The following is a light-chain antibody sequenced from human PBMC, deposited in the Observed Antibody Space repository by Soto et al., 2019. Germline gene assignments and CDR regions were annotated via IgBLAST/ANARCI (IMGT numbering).Light chain of an antibody. V-gene: IGKV3D-20*02. Sequence: EIIMTQSPGTLSLSPGERATLSCRASQSVRSTHLAWYQLKPGQAPRLFIYGASSRATGIPDRFSGSGSGTDFTLTISSLEPEDFAVYYCQQRDNWPPVYTFGQGTKVDIK. CDR2: GAS. CDR1: QSVRSTH. J-gene: IGKJ2*01. CDR3: QQRDNWPPVYT.